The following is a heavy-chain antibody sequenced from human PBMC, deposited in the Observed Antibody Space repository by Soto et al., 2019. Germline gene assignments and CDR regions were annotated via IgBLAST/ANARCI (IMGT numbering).Heavy chain of an antibody. J-gene: IGHJ3*01. V-gene: IGHV5-51*01. CDR2: IYPGDPDT. D-gene: IGHD6-19*01. CDR3: VRRDRSGWFDAFDV. CDR1: GYSFTHKW. Sequence: GESLKISCKGYGYSFTHKWIGWVRQMPGKGLEWMGVIYPGDPDTKYSPSFQGHVTISVDKSISTAYLQWSSLKASDSALYYCVRRDRSGWFDAFDVWGQGTMVTV.